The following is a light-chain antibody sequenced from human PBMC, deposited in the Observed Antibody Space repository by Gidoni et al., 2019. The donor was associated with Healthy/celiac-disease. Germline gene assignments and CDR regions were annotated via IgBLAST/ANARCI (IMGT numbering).Light chain of an antibody. CDR1: QSISSY. CDR2: AAS. CDR3: QQSYSTPQRT. V-gene: IGKV1-39*01. J-gene: IGKJ1*01. Sequence: DIQMTQSPSSLSASVGDRVTITCRASQSISSYLNWYQQKPGNAPKLLIYAASSLQSGVPSRFSGSGSGTEFTLTISSLQPEDFATYYCQQSYSTPQRTFGQGTKVEIK.